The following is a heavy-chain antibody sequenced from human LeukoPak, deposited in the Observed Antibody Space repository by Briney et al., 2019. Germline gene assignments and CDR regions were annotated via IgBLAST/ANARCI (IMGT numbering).Heavy chain of an antibody. CDR1: GFTFSSYG. CDR3: ARDGAHYGSGSYVGWFDP. Sequence: PGGSLRLSCAASGFTFSSYGMHWVRQAPGKGLEWVAVIWYDGSNKYYADSVEGRFTISRDNSKNTLYLQMNSLRAEDTAVYYCARDGAHYGSGSYVGWFDPWGQGTLVTVSS. J-gene: IGHJ5*02. V-gene: IGHV3-33*01. CDR2: IWYDGSNK. D-gene: IGHD3-10*01.